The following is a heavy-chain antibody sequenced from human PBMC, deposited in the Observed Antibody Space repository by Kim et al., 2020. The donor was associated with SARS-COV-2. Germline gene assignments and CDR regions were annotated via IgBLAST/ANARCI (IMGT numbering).Heavy chain of an antibody. CDR3: ARGGTVTTHYYYGLDV. CDR2: INSDRSST. V-gene: IGHV3-74*01. J-gene: IGHJ6*02. D-gene: IGHD4-17*01. CDR1: GFTFSSYW. Sequence: GGSLRLSCAASGFTFSSYWMHWVRQAPGKGLVWVSRINSDRSSTSYADSVKGRFTISRDNAKNTLYLQMNSLRAEDTAVYYCARGGTVTTHYYYGLDVWGQGTTVTVSS.